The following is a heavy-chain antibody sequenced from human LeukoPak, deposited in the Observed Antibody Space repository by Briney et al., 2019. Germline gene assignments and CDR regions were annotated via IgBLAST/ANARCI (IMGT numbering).Heavy chain of an antibody. J-gene: IGHJ4*02. D-gene: IGHD2-15*01. CDR1: GSSSTSYR. V-gene: IGHV5-51*01. CDR2: IDPGDFDT. CDR3: ARGRAWYDLDS. Sequence: KTSSTGSGSSSTSYRIGWVRQTPEKGLEWRGIIDPGDFDTRYSTSFQGQATISAAKSIIPAYVQWSSLKASDTAMYYCARGRAWYDLDSWGEGALVTVSS.